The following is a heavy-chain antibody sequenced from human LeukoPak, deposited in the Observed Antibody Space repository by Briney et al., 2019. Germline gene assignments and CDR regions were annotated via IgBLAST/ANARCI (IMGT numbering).Heavy chain of an antibody. Sequence: GGSLRLSCAASGFTFSSYSMNWVRQAPGKGLEWVSSISSSSSYIYYADSVKGRFTISRDNAKNSLYLQMNSLRAEDTAVYYCAGVRELLWFIRASEKHAFDIWGQGTMVTVSS. J-gene: IGHJ3*02. CDR3: AGVRELLWFIRASEKHAFDI. CDR2: ISSSSSYI. V-gene: IGHV3-21*01. D-gene: IGHD3-10*01. CDR1: GFTFSSYS.